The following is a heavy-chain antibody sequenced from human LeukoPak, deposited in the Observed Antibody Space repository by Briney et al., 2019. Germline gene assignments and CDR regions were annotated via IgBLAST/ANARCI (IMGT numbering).Heavy chain of an antibody. CDR1: GGSISSYY. J-gene: IGHJ6*02. V-gene: IGHV3-53*04. Sequence: ASETLSLTCTVSGGSISSYYWSWIRQPPGKGLEWVSVIYSGGSTYYADSVKGRFTISRHNSKNTLYLQMNSLRAEDTAVYYCARDRSTLDVWGQGTTVTVSS. CDR3: ARDRSTLDV. CDR2: IYSGGST.